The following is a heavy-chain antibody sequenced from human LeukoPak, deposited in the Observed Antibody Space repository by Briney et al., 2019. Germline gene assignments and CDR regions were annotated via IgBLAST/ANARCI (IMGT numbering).Heavy chain of an antibody. J-gene: IGHJ5*02. CDR2: INPSDSYT. D-gene: IGHD1-14*01. V-gene: IGHV5-10-1*01. CDR3: ARHRGHNWFDP. Sequence: GESLKISRKGSGYSFTSYWISWVRQMPGKGLGWMGKINPSDSYTNYNPSFQAHVTISADKSISTASLQWNRLKASDTAMYYCARHRGHNWFDPWGQGTLVTVSS. CDR1: GYSFTSYW.